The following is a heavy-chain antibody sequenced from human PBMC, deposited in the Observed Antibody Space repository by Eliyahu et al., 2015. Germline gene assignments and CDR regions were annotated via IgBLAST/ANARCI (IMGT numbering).Heavy chain of an antibody. CDR1: GFSFXSYG. CDR2: XNSGGDNI. CDR3: TKDISGMDL. Sequence: EAQLVESGGGLVKPGGXLXLSCVASGFSFXSYGMXXVRQAPGXGLEWVSYXNSGGDNIYYRDSVKGRFTVSRDNAKTSQYLEMKSLRAEDTGIYYCTKDISGMDLWGRGTTVTVSS. J-gene: IGHJ6*02. D-gene: IGHD1-26*01. V-gene: IGHV3-21*02.